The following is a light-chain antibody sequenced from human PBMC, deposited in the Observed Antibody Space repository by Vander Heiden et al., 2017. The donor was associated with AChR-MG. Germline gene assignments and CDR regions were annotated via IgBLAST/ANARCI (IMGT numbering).Light chain of an antibody. CDR2: GAS. J-gene: IGKJ1*01. CDR1: QGVSAN. CDR3: QQYNNWPPGA. V-gene: IGKV3-15*01. Sequence: EIVMTQSPATLSVSPGERATLSCRASQGVSANLAWYQQKPGQGPRLLIYGASTRATGVPARFSGSGSGTEFTLTISSLQSEDFAVYYCQQYNNWPPGAFGQGTKVEIK.